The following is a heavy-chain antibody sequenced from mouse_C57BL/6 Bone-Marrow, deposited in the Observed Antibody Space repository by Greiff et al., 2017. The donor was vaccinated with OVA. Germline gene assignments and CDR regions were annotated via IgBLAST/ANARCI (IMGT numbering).Heavy chain of an antibody. CDR3: ARVFAC. Sequence: VQLQQSGPGLVKPSQSLSLTCSVSGYSITSGYYWYWIRPPPGNQLYWMGYISNDGSNNYNPSLTIRITITRDTSKNQFCLKLNSVTTEDTATYYCARVFACWGQGTLVTVST. CDR2: ISNDGSN. CDR1: GYSITSGYY. J-gene: IGHJ3*01. V-gene: IGHV3-6*01.